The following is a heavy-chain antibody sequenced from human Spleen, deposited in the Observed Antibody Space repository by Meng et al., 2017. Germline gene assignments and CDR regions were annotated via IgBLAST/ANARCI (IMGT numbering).Heavy chain of an antibody. V-gene: IGHV4-59*12. CDR1: GGSISSYY. CDR3: ARGPTTMAHDFDY. J-gene: IGHJ4*02. Sequence: GQLQEAGPGLVKPSETLSLTCTVSGGSISSYYWSWIRQPPGKGLEWIGYIYYSGSTNYNPSLKSRVTISVDKSKNQFSLRLDSVTAADSAVYYCARGPTTMAHDFDYWGQGTLVTVSS. D-gene: IGHD4-11*01. CDR2: IYYSGST.